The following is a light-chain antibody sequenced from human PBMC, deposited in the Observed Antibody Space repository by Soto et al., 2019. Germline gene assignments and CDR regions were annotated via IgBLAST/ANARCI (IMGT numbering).Light chain of an antibody. CDR1: RSDIGGYNY. CDR2: EVS. J-gene: IGLJ2*01. Sequence: QSVLTQPASVSGSPGQSITISCTGTRSDIGGYNYVSWYQQHPGKAPKLMIYEVSNRPSGVSSRFSGSKSGNTASLTISGLQAEDEADYYCSSYTSTSTYVVFGGGTKVTVL. V-gene: IGLV2-14*01. CDR3: SSYTSTSTYVV.